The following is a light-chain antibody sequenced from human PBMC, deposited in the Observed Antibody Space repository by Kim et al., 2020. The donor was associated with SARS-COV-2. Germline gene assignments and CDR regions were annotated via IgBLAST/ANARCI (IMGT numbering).Light chain of an antibody. CDR3: QQRSLWPPV. J-gene: IGKJ3*01. CDR2: DAS. Sequence: VLTQYPATLSLSPGERATLSCRASQSISSSLAWYQQRPGQPPRLLIFDASSRAPGIPARFIGSGSGTDFTLTINSLEPEDFVVYYCQQRSLWPPVFGPGTKVDIK. V-gene: IGKV3-11*01. CDR1: QSISSS.